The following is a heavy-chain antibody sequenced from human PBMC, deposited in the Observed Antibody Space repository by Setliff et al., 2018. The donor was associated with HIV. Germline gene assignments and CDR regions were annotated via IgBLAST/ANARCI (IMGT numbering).Heavy chain of an antibody. CDR1: GGTFSSYA. J-gene: IGHJ3*02. V-gene: IGHV1-18*01. Sequence: ASVKVSCKASGGTFSSYAISWVRQAPGQGLEWMGWISTYNGNTNYAQKLQGRVTMTTDTSTSTAYMELSSLRSEDTAVYYCARGGSITIFGVVPWAFDIWGHGTMVTVSS. D-gene: IGHD3-3*01. CDR2: ISTYNGNT. CDR3: ARGGSITIFGVVPWAFDI.